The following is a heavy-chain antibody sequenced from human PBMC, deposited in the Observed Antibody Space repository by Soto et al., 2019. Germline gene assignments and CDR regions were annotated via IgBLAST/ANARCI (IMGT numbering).Heavy chain of an antibody. CDR2: ISYDGSNK. V-gene: IGHV3-30*18. CDR1: GFTFSSYG. Sequence: QVQLVESGGGVVQPGRSLRLSCAASGFTFSSYGMHWVRQAPGKGLEWVAVISYDGSNKYYADSVKGRFTISRDKSKNTLYRQMNSLRAEDTAVYYCAKDSGWATTQPAYWGQGTLVTVSS. J-gene: IGHJ4*02. CDR3: AKDSGWATTQPAY. D-gene: IGHD1-26*01.